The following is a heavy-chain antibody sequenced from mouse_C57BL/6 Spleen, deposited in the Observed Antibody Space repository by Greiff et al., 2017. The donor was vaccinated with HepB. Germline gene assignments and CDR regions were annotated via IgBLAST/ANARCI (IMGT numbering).Heavy chain of an antibody. CDR1: GYAFSSYW. Sequence: QVQLQQSGAELVKPGASVKISCKASGYAFSSYWMNWVKQRPGKGLEWIGQIYPGDGDTNYNGKFKGKATLTADKSSSTAYMQLSSLTSEDSAVYFCASPAYYSNYSFAYWGQGTLVTVSA. V-gene: IGHV1-80*01. J-gene: IGHJ3*01. CDR2: IYPGDGDT. CDR3: ASPAYYSNYSFAY. D-gene: IGHD2-5*01.